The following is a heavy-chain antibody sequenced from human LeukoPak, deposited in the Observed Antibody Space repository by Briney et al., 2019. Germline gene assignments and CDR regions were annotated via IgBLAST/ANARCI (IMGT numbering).Heavy chain of an antibody. Sequence: GGSLRLSCAASGFTISSYAMNWVRQAPGKGLEWVSYISSSSSPINYADSVKGRFTISRDNAKNTLLLQMNSLRAEDTAVYYCVRDGVGAPPFDYWGQGVLVTVSS. CDR1: GFTISSYA. V-gene: IGHV3-48*04. D-gene: IGHD1-26*01. CDR2: ISSSSSPI. J-gene: IGHJ4*02. CDR3: VRDGVGAPPFDY.